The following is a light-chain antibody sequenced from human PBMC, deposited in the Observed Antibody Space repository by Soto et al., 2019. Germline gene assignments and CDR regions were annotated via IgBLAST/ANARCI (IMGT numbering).Light chain of an antibody. V-gene: IGKV3-15*01. CDR2: DAS. CDR3: QHYSTWLWT. CDR1: QSVGSK. Sequence: EIVMTQAPATLSVSPGERATLSCRASQSVGSKLAWYQQKPGQGPRLLIYDASSRATGIPPRFSGSGSGTEFTLTISSLQSEDFAVYYCQHYSTWLWTFGQGTKVEIK. J-gene: IGKJ1*01.